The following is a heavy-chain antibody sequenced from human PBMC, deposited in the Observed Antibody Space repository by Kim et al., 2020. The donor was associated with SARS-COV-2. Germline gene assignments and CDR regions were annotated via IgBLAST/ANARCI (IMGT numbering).Heavy chain of an antibody. J-gene: IGHJ3*02. D-gene: IGHD3-22*01. CDR2: ISSSSSYI. V-gene: IGHV3-21*01. CDR1: GFTFSSYS. CDR3: ARGRLTYYYDSSGYYNDAFDI. Sequence: GGSLRLSCAASGFTFSSYSINWVRQAPGKGLEWVSSISSSSSYIYYADSVKGRFTISRDNAKNSLYLQMNSLRAEDTAVYYCARGRLTYYYDSSGYYNDAFDIWGQGTMVNVSA.